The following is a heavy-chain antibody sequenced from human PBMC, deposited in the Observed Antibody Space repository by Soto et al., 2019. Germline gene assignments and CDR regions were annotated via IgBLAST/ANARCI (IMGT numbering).Heavy chain of an antibody. CDR3: ERDHDYWSGYSNWFAP. D-gene: IGHD3-3*01. Sequence: QVQLVQSGAEVKKPGSSVKVSCKASGGTFSSYAISWVRQAPGQGLEWMGGIIPIFGTANYAQKFQGRVTMTADESTSIAYMELRSLSSEDMAVYYCERDHDYWSGYSNWFAPWGEGTLVTVSS. CDR1: GGTFSSYA. J-gene: IGHJ5*02. CDR2: IIPIFGTA. V-gene: IGHV1-69*01.